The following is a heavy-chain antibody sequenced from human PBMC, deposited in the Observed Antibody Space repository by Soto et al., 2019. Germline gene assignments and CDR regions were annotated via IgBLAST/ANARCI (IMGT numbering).Heavy chain of an antibody. V-gene: IGHV1-18*01. Sequence: QVQLVQSGAEVKKPGASVKVSCKASGYAFTNYGISWVRQPPGQGLELMGWISGYNGNTNYAQNLQGRVTMTTDTSSNTAYMELTSLRSDDTAVYYCARAGRYYGGDVDYWDQGTLVTVSS. J-gene: IGHJ4*02. CDR1: GYAFTNYG. D-gene: IGHD2-21*02. CDR3: ARAGRYYGGDVDY. CDR2: ISGYNGNT.